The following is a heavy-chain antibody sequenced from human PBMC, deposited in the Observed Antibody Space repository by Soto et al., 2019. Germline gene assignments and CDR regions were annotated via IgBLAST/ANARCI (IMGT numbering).Heavy chain of an antibody. CDR1: GFSLTTAGVG. J-gene: IGHJ3*01. CDR3: AHFVRTFDV. D-gene: IGHD3-10*02. CDR2: IYWDHDQ. Sequence: QITLKESGPSLVKPTQTLTLTCTFSGFSLTTAGVGVGWVRQPPGKALEWLPIIYWDHDQYFSPSLKDRLTIPNDTSTTQMVLAMTSMDPVDTATYFCAHFVRTFDVWGHGTLVTVSS. V-gene: IGHV2-5*02.